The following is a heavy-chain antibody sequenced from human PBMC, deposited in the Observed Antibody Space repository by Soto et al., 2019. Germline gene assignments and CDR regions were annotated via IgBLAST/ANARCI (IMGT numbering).Heavy chain of an antibody. J-gene: IGHJ5*02. V-gene: IGHV4-39*01. CDR1: GGSISSSSYY. D-gene: IGHD5-12*01. Sequence: PSETLSLTCTVSGGSISSSSYYWGWIRQPPGKGLEWIGSIYYSGSTYYNPSLKSRVTISVDTSKNQFSLKLSSVTAADTAVYYCARQTYIDHNWFGPWGQGTLVTVSS. CDR2: IYYSGST. CDR3: ARQTYIDHNWFGP.